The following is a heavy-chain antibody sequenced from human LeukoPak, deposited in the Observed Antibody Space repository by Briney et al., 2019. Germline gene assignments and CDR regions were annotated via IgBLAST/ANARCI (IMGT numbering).Heavy chain of an antibody. Sequence: ASVKVSRKASGYTSTGYYMHLVRQAPGQGLEWMGWIKPNSAGTNYSQKFQGRVTMARHTSISTAYMELSRLRSDDTAVYYCARGKAEIEYWGQGTLVTVSS. CDR1: GYTSTGYY. CDR2: IKPNSAGT. CDR3: ARGKAEIEY. D-gene: IGHD5-24*01. V-gene: IGHV1-2*02. J-gene: IGHJ4*02.